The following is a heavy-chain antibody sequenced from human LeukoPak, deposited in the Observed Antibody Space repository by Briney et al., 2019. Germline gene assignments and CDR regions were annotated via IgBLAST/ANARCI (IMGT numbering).Heavy chain of an antibody. CDR1: GFTFSSYW. V-gene: IGHV3-7*04. Sequence: GGSLRLSCAASGFTFSSYWMSWVRQAPGKGLEWVANIKQDGSEKYYVDSVKGRFTISRDNAKNSLYRQMNSLRAEDTAVYYCARGIAAAGSLYYYYYMDVWGKGTTVTVSS. CDR2: IKQDGSEK. J-gene: IGHJ6*03. D-gene: IGHD6-13*01. CDR3: ARGIAAAGSLYYYYYMDV.